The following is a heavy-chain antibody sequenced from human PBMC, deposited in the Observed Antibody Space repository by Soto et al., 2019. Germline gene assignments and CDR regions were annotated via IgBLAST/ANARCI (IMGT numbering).Heavy chain of an antibody. CDR1: GFTFSSYS. CDR3: ARDANPLRETTPCYMDV. V-gene: IGHV3-21*01. J-gene: IGHJ6*03. CDR2: ISSSSSYI. Sequence: GGSLRLSCAASGFTFSSYSMNWVRQAPGKGLEWVSSISSSSSYIYYADSVKGRFTISRDNAKNSLYLQMNSLRAEDTAVYYCARDANPLRETTPCYMDVWGKGTTVTVSS. D-gene: IGHD4-17*01.